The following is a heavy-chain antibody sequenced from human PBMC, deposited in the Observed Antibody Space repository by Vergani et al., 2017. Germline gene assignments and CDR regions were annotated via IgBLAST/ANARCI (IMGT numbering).Heavy chain of an antibody. J-gene: IGHJ4*02. V-gene: IGHV4-59*01. CDR1: GGSLSGYY. CDR3: ARSIVSRNPPDYFEN. Sequence: QVHLQESGPGLVRPSETLSLTCTVSGGSLSGYYWNWIRQTPGEGLEWIGYVEDSGYFNYNPSLKTRVSMSSDTSNNQFSLRLSSLTVAETAWYYCARSIVSRNPPDYFENWGQGTLVTGSS. CDR2: VEDSGYF. D-gene: IGHD1-14*01.